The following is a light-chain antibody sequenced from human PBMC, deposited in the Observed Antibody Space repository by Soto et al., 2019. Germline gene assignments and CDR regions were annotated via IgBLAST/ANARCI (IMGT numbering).Light chain of an antibody. V-gene: IGKV1-12*02. CDR3: QQSNSFPFT. CDR1: QGISNW. CDR2: GAS. Sequence: DLQMTQSPSSVSASVGDRVTITCRASQGISNWLAWYQQKPGKAPNLLIYGASKLQSGVPSRCSGSGAGRDVSLTISGLQPEDFATYCCQQSNSFPFTFGQGTRVDIK. J-gene: IGKJ2*01.